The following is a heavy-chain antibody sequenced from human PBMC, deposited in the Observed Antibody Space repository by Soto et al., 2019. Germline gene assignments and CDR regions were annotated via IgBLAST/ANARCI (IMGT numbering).Heavy chain of an antibody. J-gene: IGHJ6*02. CDR1: GGSISSGGYY. CDR3: AASCVGCGGFNYYGMDV. CDR2: IYYSGST. D-gene: IGHD2-21*01. V-gene: IGHV4-31*03. Sequence: SETLSLTCTVSGGSISSGGYYWSWIRQHPGKGLEWIGYIYYSGSTYYNPSLKSRVTISVDTSKNQFSLKLSSVTAADTAVCYCAASCVGCGGFNYYGMDVWGQGTTDT.